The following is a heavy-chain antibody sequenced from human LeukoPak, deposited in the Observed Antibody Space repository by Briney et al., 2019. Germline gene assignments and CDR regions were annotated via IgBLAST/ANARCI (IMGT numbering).Heavy chain of an antibody. CDR2: IKQDGSEK. CDR1: GFTFSSYW. CDR3: ATPSRGYSGYDYYFDY. J-gene: IGHJ4*02. Sequence: SGGSLRLSCAASGFTFSSYWMSWVRQAPGKGLERVANIKQDGSEKYYVDSVKGRFTISGDNAKNSLYLQMNSLRAEDTAVYYCATPSRGYSGYDYYFDYWGQGTLVTVSS. V-gene: IGHV3-7*01. D-gene: IGHD5-12*01.